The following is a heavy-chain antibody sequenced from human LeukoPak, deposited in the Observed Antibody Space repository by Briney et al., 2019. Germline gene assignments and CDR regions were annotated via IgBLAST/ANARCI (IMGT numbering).Heavy chain of an antibody. J-gene: IGHJ3*02. CDR2: IYYTGST. D-gene: IGHD3-22*01. CDR1: GGSISSSSHY. Sequence: PSETLSLTCTVSGGSISSSSHYWGWIRQPPGKGLEWIGSIYYTGSTYYNPSPKSRVTISVDTSKNQFSLKLSSVTAADTAVYYCARDSSGYSLGYAFDIWGRGTMVTVSS. V-gene: IGHV4-39*02. CDR3: ARDSSGYSLGYAFDI.